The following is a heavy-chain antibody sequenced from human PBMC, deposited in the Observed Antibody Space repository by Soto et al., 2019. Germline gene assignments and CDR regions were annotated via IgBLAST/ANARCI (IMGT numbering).Heavy chain of an antibody. Sequence: GFTFRTSARSRVRQSPEKGLEWVSTFRESGGTTHYANSVKGRFTISRDTSKNMLYLQMNSLRAEDTAIYYFENDSNWAIISPTNDNWGHGTLVTGSS. CDR3: ENDSNWAIISPTNDN. V-gene: IGHV3-23*01. D-gene: IGHD2-2*01. CDR2: FRESGGTT. CDR1: GFTFRTSA. J-gene: IGHJ4*01.